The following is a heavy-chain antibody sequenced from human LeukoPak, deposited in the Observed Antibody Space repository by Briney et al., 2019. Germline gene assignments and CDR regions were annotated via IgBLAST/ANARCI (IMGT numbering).Heavy chain of an antibody. Sequence: GGSLRLSCAASGFTFSSYAMSWVRQAPGKGLDYFTGISHSGGSTYYADSVKGRFTISRDNSKNTLYLQMNSLRAEDTAVYYCAKVEGHYYDSSGYPGYWGQGTLVTVSS. J-gene: IGHJ4*02. D-gene: IGHD3-22*01. CDR3: AKVEGHYYDSSGYPGY. CDR1: GFTFSSYA. CDR2: ISHSGGST. V-gene: IGHV3-23*01.